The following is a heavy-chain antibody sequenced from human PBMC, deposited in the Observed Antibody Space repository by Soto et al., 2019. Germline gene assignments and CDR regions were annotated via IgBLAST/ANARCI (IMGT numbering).Heavy chain of an antibody. CDR3: ARGDGDWKFDY. J-gene: IGHJ4*02. CDR1: GFTFSSYA. D-gene: IGHD4-17*01. CDR2: ISYDGSNK. Sequence: QVQLVESGGGVVQPGRSLRLSCAASGFTFSSYAMHWVRQAPGKGLEWVAVISYDGSNKYYADSVKGRFTISRDNSKNTLYLQMNSLRAEDTAVYYCARGDGDWKFDYWGQGTLVTVSS. V-gene: IGHV3-30-3*01.